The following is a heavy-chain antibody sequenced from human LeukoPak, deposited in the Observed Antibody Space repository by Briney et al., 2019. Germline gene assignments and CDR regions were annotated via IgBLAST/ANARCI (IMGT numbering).Heavy chain of an antibody. Sequence: ASVKVSCKASGYTFTGYYMRWVRQAPGQGLEWMGWINPNSGGTNYAQKFQGRVTMTRDTSISTAYMELSRLRSDDTAVCYCARVIVGATYYFDYWGQGTLVTVSS. V-gene: IGHV1-2*02. J-gene: IGHJ4*02. CDR1: GYTFTGYY. CDR3: ARVIVGATYYFDY. CDR2: INPNSGGT. D-gene: IGHD1-26*01.